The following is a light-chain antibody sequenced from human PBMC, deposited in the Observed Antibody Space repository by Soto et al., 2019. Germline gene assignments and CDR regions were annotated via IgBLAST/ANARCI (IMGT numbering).Light chain of an antibody. V-gene: IGKV3-15*01. CDR1: QSVRSN. CDR2: GAF. Sequence: IEMTQPPSPLSASAGERATITCRASQSVRSNLAWYQQKPGQAPSLVIYGAFTWATGIPARFSGTGSGTDFTLTISSLQSEDFALYYCQQYNDWPLTFGEGTKVDIK. CDR3: QQYNDWPLT. J-gene: IGKJ4*01.